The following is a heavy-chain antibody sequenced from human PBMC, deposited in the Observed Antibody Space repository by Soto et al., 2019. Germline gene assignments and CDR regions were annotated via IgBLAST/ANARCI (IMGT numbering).Heavy chain of an antibody. V-gene: IGHV3-33*03. CDR2: IWYDGSNK. J-gene: IGHJ4*02. D-gene: IGHD2-15*01. CDR1: GFIXXXYG. Sequence: QVQLVESGGGVVQPGMSLRLSCAASGFIXXXYGMHWVRQAPGKGLEWVAVIWYDGSNKYYADSVKGRFTISRDNSKNTMSLQMNNLRAEDTAVYYCARWGCSGTNCNLNQRSYDLWGQGTLVTVSS. CDR3: ARWGCSGTNCNLNQRSYDL.